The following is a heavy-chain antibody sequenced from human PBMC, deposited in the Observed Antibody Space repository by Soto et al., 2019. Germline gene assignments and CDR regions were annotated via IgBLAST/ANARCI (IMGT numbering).Heavy chain of an antibody. CDR2: ISSSSSTI. Sequence: GGSLRLSCAASGFTFSSYSMNWVRQAPGKGLEWVSYISSSSSTIYYADSVKGRFTISRDNAKNSLYLQMNSLRAEDTAVYYCARARWASRTSRHTWWGQGTLVTVSS. D-gene: IGHD2-2*01. CDR3: ARARWASRTSRHTW. CDR1: GFTFSSYS. V-gene: IGHV3-48*01. J-gene: IGHJ1*01.